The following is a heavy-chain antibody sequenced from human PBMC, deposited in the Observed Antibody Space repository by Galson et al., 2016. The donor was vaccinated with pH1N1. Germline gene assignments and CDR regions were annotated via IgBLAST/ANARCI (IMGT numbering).Heavy chain of an antibody. CDR2: IDPSNGGT. CDR3: IRDLGRLRDF. CDR1: GYIFTSDY. D-gene: IGHD7-27*01. Sequence: SVKVSCKASGYIFTSDYLHWVRQAPGQGLEWMGVIDPSNGGTTFAQKLQSLVTMTRDTSTSTVYMELRGLKSEDTAVYYCIRDLGRLRDFWGQGTLVTVSS. J-gene: IGHJ4*02. V-gene: IGHV1-46*03.